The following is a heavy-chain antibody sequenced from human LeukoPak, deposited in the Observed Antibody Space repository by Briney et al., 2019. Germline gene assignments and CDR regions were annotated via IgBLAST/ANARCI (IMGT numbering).Heavy chain of an antibody. CDR2: ISASGTN. CDR3: ARGMAAAYDYNWFDA. Sequence: SETLSLTCTVSGGSINNYYWAWIRQPAGKELEWIGRISASGTNRYNPSLKSRVTMSVDTSQNQFSLKVASVTAADTAVYFCARGMAAAYDYNWFDAWGQGTLVTVSS. V-gene: IGHV4-4*07. J-gene: IGHJ5*02. D-gene: IGHD5-12*01. CDR1: GGSINNYY.